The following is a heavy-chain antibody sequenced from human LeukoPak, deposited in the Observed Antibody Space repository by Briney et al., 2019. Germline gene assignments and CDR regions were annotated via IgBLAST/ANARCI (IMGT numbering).Heavy chain of an antibody. V-gene: IGHV3-11*06. Sequence: GGSLRLSCAASGFSFSDYYMSWIRQAPGKGLEWVSYISSSSSYTNYADSVKGRFTISRDNAKNSLYLQMNSLRAEDTAVYYCARGRDYYYYGMDVWGKGTTVTVSS. CDR1: GFSFSDYY. J-gene: IGHJ6*04. CDR2: ISSSSSYT. CDR3: ARGRDYYYYGMDV.